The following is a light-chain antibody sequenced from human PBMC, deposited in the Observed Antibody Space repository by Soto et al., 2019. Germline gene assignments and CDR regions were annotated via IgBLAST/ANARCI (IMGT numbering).Light chain of an antibody. CDR3: SVYTRSSTYV. CDR2: DFS. Sequence: QSALTQPPSVSGSLGQSITISCSGTVNDVTAYYRVSWYQQTPGTAPNLMIYDFSSRPAGVPERFSGSRSGNTASLTISGLQAEDEGDYYCSVYTRSSTYVFGAGTKVTVL. V-gene: IGLV2-18*01. J-gene: IGLJ1*01. CDR1: VNDVTAYYR.